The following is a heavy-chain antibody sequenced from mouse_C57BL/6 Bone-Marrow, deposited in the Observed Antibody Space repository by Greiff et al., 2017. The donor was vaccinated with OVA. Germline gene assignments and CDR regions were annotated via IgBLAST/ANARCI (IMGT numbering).Heavy chain of an antibody. CDR1: GYTFTDYE. D-gene: IGHD2-10*01. J-gene: IGHJ2*01. CDR2: IDPETGGT. V-gene: IGHV1-15*01. CDR3: TPPYYGNYRVY. Sequence: QVQLQQSGAELVRPGASVTLSCKASGYTFTDYEMHWVKQTPVHGLEWIGAIDPETGGTAYNQKFKGKAILTADKSSSTAYMELPSLTSEDSAVSFCTPPYYGNYRVYWGQGTTLTVSS.